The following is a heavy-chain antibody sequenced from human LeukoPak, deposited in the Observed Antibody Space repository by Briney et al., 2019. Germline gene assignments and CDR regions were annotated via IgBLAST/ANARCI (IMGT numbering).Heavy chain of an antibody. D-gene: IGHD3-10*01. Sequence: GGSLRLSCAASGFTVSSNYMSWVRQAPGEGLEWVSVIYSGGSTYYADSVKGRFTISRDNSKNTLYLQMNSLRAEDTAVYYCAKSPYYYGSGSYSFDYWGQGTLVTVSS. CDR3: AKSPYYYGSGSYSFDY. J-gene: IGHJ4*02. CDR1: GFTVSSNY. CDR2: IYSGGST. V-gene: IGHV3-53*01.